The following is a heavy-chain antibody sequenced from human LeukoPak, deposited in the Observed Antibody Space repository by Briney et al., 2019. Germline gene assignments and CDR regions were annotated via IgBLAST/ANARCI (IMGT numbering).Heavy chain of an antibody. CDR3: ARGVNSGYFDY. CDR2: INHSGST. Sequence: SETLSLTCAVYGGSFSGYYWSWIRQPPGKGLEWIGEINHSGSTNYNPSLKSRVTISVDTSKNQFSLKLTSVTAADTAVYYCARGVNSGYFDYCGQGTLVTVSS. J-gene: IGHJ4*02. CDR1: GGSFSGYY. V-gene: IGHV4-34*01. D-gene: IGHD1-26*01.